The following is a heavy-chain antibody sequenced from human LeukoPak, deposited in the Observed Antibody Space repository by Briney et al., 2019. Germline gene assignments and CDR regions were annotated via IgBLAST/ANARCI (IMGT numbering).Heavy chain of an antibody. J-gene: IGHJ4*02. Sequence: GGSLRLSCAASGFPLSSYSMNWVRQAPGKGMEWISYISASGSAIYYVDSVKGRVTVSRDNARNSLFLQMDSPRAEDTAVYYCVRVKGTYFDYWGPGTLVTVSS. V-gene: IGHV3-48*01. CDR1: GFPLSSYS. CDR3: VRVKGTYFDY. CDR2: ISASGSAI. D-gene: IGHD1-1*01.